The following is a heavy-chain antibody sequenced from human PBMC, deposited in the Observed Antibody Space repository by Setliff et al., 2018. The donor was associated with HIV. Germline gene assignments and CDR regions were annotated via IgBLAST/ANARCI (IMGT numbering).Heavy chain of an antibody. CDR3: ASGGNVGSGYDAVYYFDY. CDR1: GGTFSSYA. Sequence: EASVKVSCKASGGTFSSYAISWVRQAPGQGLEWMGGIIPILGIANYAQKFQGRVTITADKSTSTAYMELSSLRSEDTAVYYCASGGNVGSGYDAVYYFDYWGQGTLVTVSS. V-gene: IGHV1-69*10. D-gene: IGHD3-3*01. J-gene: IGHJ4*02. CDR2: IIPILGIA.